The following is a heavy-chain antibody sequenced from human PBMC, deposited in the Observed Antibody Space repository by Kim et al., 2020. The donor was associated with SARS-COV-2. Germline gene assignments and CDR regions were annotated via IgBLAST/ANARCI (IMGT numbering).Heavy chain of an antibody. D-gene: IGHD3-10*01. Sequence: GGSLRLSCAASGFTFSDFAMSWIRQAPGKGLEWFSYIGGSGSAIYYADSVKGRFTISRDNAKNSLYLQMNSLRVEDTAVYYCARGSLWGGDYWGQGTLVTVSS. CDR2: IGGSGSAI. CDR1: GFTFSDFA. J-gene: IGHJ4*02. V-gene: IGHV3-11*01. CDR3: ARGSLWGGDY.